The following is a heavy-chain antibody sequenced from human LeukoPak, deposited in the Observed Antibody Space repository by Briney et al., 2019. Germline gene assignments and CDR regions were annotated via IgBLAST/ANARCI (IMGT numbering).Heavy chain of an antibody. CDR1: GFNFSSYE. V-gene: IGHV3-48*03. J-gene: IGHJ4*01. D-gene: IGHD6-6*01. CDR2: ISSSGSIM. CDR3: SVQYSSSSVVDF. Sequence: GESLRLSCAASGFNFSSYEMNWVRQAPGKGLEWVSYISSSGSIMYSADSVKGRFTISRDNAKNSLYLQMNSLRAEDAAIYYCSVQYSSSSVVDFWGQGTLVTVSS.